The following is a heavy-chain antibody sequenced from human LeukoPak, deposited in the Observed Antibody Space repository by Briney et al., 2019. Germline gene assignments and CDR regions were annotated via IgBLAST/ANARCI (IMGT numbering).Heavy chain of an antibody. V-gene: IGHV3-23*01. CDR1: GFTFSSSA. J-gene: IGHJ5*01. CDR2: ISNNGGYT. Sequence: GGSLRLSCAASGFTFSSSAMSWVRQAPGKGLEWVSAISNNGGYTYYADSVQGRFTISRDNSKSTLCLQMNSLRAEDTAVYYCARARWLDWWGQGTLVTVSS. CDR3: ARARWLDW.